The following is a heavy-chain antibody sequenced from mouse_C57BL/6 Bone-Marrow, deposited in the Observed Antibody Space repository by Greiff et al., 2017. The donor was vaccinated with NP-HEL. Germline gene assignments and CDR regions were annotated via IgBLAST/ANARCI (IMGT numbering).Heavy chain of an antibody. J-gene: IGHJ3*01. V-gene: IGHV7-1*01. Sequence: EVKLMESGGGLVQSGRSLRLSCATSGFTFSDFYMEWVRQAPGKGLEWIAAIRNKANDYTTEYSVSVKGRFIVSRDTSQRILYLQMNALIEEDTAMYYCAREAEGSNYGFAYWGQGTLVTVSA. CDR1: GFTFSDFY. CDR3: AREAEGSNYGFAY. D-gene: IGHD2-5*01. CDR2: IRNKANDYTT.